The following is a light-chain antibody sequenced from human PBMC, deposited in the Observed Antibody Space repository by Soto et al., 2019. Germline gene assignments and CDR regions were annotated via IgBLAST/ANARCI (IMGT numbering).Light chain of an antibody. V-gene: IGLV2-14*01. CDR1: SSDVGSHNY. J-gene: IGLJ1*01. Sequence: SALTQPASVSGSPGQPITISCTGTSSDVGSHNYVSWYQQHPGKAPKLIIFEVNSRPSGVSNRFSGSKSGSAASLTISGLQAEDEADYYCSSYSSTSTPYVFGGGTKVTV. CDR3: SSYSSTSTPYV. CDR2: EVN.